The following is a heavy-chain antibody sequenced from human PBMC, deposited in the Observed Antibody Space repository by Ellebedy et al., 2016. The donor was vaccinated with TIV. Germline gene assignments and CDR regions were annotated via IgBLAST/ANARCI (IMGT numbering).Heavy chain of an antibody. Sequence: GESLKISXAASGFTFSSYAMSWVRQAPGKGLEWVSGISGSGGNTYYADSVKGRFTMSRDNAKNTLSLQMNSLRAEDTAMYYCARDGDTAMVPIDYWGQGNLVTVSS. D-gene: IGHD5-18*01. CDR1: GFTFSSYA. V-gene: IGHV3-23*01. CDR3: ARDGDTAMVPIDY. CDR2: ISGSGGNT. J-gene: IGHJ4*02.